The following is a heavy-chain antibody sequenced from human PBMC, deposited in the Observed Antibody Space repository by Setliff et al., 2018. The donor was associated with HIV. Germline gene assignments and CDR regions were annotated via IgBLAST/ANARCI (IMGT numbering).Heavy chain of an antibody. CDR3: ARVFSAGWFDS. D-gene: IGHD6-13*01. V-gene: IGHV5-51*01. Sequence: GESLKISCKTSGYDFTTNWVGWVRQMPGKGLEWMGIIRPADSDTRVNPSFQGHVTISADKSISTTYLQWSSLRAPDTAMYYCARVFSAGWFDSWGQGTLVTVSS. CDR2: IRPADSDT. CDR1: GYDFTTNW. J-gene: IGHJ5*01.